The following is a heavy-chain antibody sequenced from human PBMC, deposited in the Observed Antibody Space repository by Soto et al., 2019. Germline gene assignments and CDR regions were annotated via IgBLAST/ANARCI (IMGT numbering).Heavy chain of an antibody. CDR1: GFSVTSNY. Sequence: EVQVVESGGGLVQPGGSLRLSCAASGFSVTSNYMNWVRQAPGKGLEWVSIIDIGGNTYYADSVKDRFTISRDNSRDPLYLAVDGLRVEDTAVYYCSRGRGSTGYLGREHYFDHWGLGTLVTVSP. J-gene: IGHJ4*02. D-gene: IGHD2-2*01. CDR3: SRGRGSTGYLGREHYFDH. V-gene: IGHV3-66*01. CDR2: IDIGGNT.